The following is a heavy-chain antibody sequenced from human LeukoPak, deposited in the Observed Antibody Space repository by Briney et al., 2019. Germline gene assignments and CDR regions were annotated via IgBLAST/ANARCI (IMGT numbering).Heavy chain of an antibody. J-gene: IGHJ4*02. CDR3: ARDYSGSYYVYFDY. Sequence: GASVKVSCKASGGTFSSYAISWVRQAPGQGLEWMGGIIPIFGTANYAQKLQGRVTMTTDTSTSTAYMELRSLRPDDTAVYYCARDYSGSYYVYFDYWGQGTLVTVSS. D-gene: IGHD1-26*01. CDR2: IIPIFGTA. V-gene: IGHV1-69*05. CDR1: GGTFSSYA.